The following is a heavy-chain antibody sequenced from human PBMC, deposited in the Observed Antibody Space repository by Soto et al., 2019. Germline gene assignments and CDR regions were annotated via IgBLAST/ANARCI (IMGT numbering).Heavy chain of an antibody. CDR1: GGSISSGGYY. J-gene: IGHJ4*02. V-gene: IGHV4-31*03. Sequence: QVQLQESGPGLVKPSQTLSLTCTVSGGSISSGGYYWSWIRQHPGKGLEWLGYIYYSGSTYYNPSIKRRVTISVYTSKNQFSLQLSSVTAADTAVYYCARRYGGNFDYWGQGTLVTVS. CDR3: ARRYGGNFDY. D-gene: IGHD2-15*01. CDR2: IYYSGST.